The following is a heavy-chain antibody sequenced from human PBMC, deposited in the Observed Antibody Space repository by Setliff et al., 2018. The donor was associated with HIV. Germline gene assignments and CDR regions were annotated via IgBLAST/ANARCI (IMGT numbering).Heavy chain of an antibody. J-gene: IGHJ6*02. CDR2: IIPAFGTA. Sequence: SVKVSCKASGGTFSSYGISWVRQAPGQGLEWMGAIIPAFGTANYAQKFQGRVTITTDESTNTAYMELGSLRSEDTAVYYCASVPMEYSGYNSDSGSYYYHYGLDVWGQGTTVTVSS. CDR3: ASVPMEYSGYNSDSGSYYYHYGLDV. D-gene: IGHD5-12*01. V-gene: IGHV1-69*05. CDR1: GGTFSSYG.